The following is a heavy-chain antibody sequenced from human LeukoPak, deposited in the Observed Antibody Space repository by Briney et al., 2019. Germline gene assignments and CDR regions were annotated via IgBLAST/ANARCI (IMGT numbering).Heavy chain of an antibody. CDR3: AKGGYDYIEVAYFDF. V-gene: IGHV3-23*01. J-gene: IGHJ4*02. D-gene: IGHD5-12*01. Sequence: GGSLRLSCAASGFSFNNYAMSWVRQAPGKGLEWVSIIIASSGATFYADSVKGWFTISRDISKNTLYLQMNNLRVEDTAVYYCAKGGYDYIEVAYFDFWGQGILVTVSS. CDR2: IIASSGAT. CDR1: GFSFNNYA.